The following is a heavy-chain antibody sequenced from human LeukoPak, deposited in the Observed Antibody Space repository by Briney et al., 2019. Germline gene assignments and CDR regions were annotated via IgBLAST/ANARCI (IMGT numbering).Heavy chain of an antibody. V-gene: IGHV3-48*02. CDR1: GFTFSSYS. CDR2: ISSSSATI. CDR3: ARDYIVVTPYFDL. J-gene: IGHJ2*01. D-gene: IGHD2-21*01. Sequence: PGGSLSLSCAASGFTFSSYSMNWVRQAPGKGLEWVSYISSSSATIYYADSVKGRFTISRDNAKNPLYLQMNSLRDEDTAVYYCARDYIVVTPYFDLWGR.